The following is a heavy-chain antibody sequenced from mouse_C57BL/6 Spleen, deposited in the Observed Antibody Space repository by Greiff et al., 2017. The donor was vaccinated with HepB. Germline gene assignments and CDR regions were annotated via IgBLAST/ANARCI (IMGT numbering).Heavy chain of an antibody. J-gene: IGHJ1*03. D-gene: IGHD3-1*01. CDR1: GFNIKDDY. CDR2: IDPENGDT. CDR3: TTAGSRYFDV. V-gene: IGHV14-4*01. Sequence: EVQLQQSGAELVRPGASVKLSCTASGFNIKDDYMHWVKQRPEQGLEWIGWIDPENGDTEYASKFQGKATITADTSSNTAYLQISSLTYLDTAVYYCTTAGSRYFDVWGTGTTVTVSS.